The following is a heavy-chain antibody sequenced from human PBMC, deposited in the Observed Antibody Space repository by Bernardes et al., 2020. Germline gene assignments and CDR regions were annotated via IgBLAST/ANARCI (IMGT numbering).Heavy chain of an antibody. V-gene: IGHV3-7*01. D-gene: IGHD6-19*01. CDR1: GFTFSSYW. CDR2: IKQDGSEK. J-gene: IGHJ4*02. Sequence: GVLRLSCAASGFTFSSYWMSWVRQAPGKGLEWVANIKQDGSEKYYVDSVKGRFTISRDNAKNSLYLQMNSLRAEDTAVYYCARDRYSSGWPYFDYWGQGTLVTVSS. CDR3: ARDRYSSGWPYFDY.